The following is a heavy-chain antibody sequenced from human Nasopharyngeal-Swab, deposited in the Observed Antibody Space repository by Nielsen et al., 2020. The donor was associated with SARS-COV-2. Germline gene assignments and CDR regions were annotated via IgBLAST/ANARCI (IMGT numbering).Heavy chain of an antibody. V-gene: IGHV1-69*13. CDR3: ARGRDIVVEPTDTDAFDI. Sequence: SVKVSCKASGGTFSRFAINWVRQPPGQGLEWMGGIIPLFDTAYYAQRFQGRVTITADESTSTAYMGLSSLRSEDTAVYYCARGRDIVVEPTDTDAFDIWGQGTMVTVSS. D-gene: IGHD2-2*01. CDR1: GGTFSRFA. J-gene: IGHJ3*02. CDR2: IIPLFDTA.